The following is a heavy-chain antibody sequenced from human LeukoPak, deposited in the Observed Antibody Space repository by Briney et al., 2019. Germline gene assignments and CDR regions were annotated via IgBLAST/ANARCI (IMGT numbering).Heavy chain of an antibody. CDR2: IHNSGTT. V-gene: IGHV4-34*01. CDR1: GGPFSGYF. CDR3: ARRYYYNLGSFPFDF. J-gene: IGHJ4*02. Sequence: PSETLSLTCAVSGGPFSGYFWSWIRQSSGKGLEWIGEIHNSGTTNYNPSLNSRVTISEDTPKNQFYLNLSSVTAADTAVHYCARRYYYNLGSFPFDFWGQGTLVTVSS. D-gene: IGHD3-10*01.